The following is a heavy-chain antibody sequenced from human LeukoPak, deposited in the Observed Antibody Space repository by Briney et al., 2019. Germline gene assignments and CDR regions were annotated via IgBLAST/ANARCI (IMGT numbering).Heavy chain of an antibody. Sequence: GGSLRLSCAASGFTFSSYSMNWVRQAPGKGLEWVSSISSSSSYIYYADSVKGRFTISRDNAKNSLYLQMNSLRAGDTAVYYCARPPRAVTTPLNWGQGTLVTVSS. CDR3: ARPPRAVTTPLN. CDR1: GFTFSSYS. D-gene: IGHD4-17*01. J-gene: IGHJ4*02. CDR2: ISSSSSYI. V-gene: IGHV3-21*01.